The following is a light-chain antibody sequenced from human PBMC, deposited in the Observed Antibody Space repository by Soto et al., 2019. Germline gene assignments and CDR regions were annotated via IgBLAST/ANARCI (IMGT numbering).Light chain of an antibody. V-gene: IGKV3-11*01. Sequence: EIVLTQSPATLSLSPGERATLSCRASQSVSSYLAWYQQKPGQAPRLLIYDASNRATGIPARFSGSGSGTDFTLTISSLEPEDFAGYYFQQSSNWITFGQGTRLEIK. CDR1: QSVSSY. CDR3: QQSSNWIT. CDR2: DAS. J-gene: IGKJ5*01.